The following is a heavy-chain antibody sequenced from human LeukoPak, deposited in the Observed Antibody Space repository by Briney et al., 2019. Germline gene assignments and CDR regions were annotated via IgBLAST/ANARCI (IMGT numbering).Heavy chain of an antibody. J-gene: IGHJ6*04. CDR1: GFTFSSYA. V-gene: IGHV3-23*01. CDR3: ARYQLLLLWYYYGMDV. Sequence: GGSLRLSCAASGFTFSSYAMSWVRQAPGKGLEWVPAISGSGGSTYYADSVKGRFTISRDNSKNTLYLQMNSLRAEDTAVYYCARYQLLLLWYYYGMDVWGKGTTVTVSS. CDR2: ISGSGGST. D-gene: IGHD2-2*01.